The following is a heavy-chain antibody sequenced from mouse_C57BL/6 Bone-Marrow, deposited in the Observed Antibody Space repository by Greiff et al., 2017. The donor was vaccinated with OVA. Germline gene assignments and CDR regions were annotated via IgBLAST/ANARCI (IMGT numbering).Heavy chain of an antibody. D-gene: IGHD2-1*01. V-gene: IGHV1-50*01. Sequence: QVQLQQPGAELVKPGASVKLSCKASGYTFTSYWMQWVKQRPGQGLEWIGEIDPSDSYTNYNQKFKGKATLTVDTSSSTAYMPLSSLTSEDSAVYYCARPLPHYYAMDYWGQGTSVTVSS. J-gene: IGHJ4*01. CDR1: GYTFTSYW. CDR2: IDPSDSYT. CDR3: ARPLPHYYAMDY.